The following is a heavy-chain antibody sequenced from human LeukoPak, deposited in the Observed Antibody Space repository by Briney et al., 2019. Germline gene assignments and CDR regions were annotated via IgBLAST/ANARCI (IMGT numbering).Heavy chain of an antibody. CDR1: DASISGYY. CDR3: ARQYYYYSIDS. J-gene: IGHJ4*02. Sequence: SQTLSLTRTVSDASISGYYWSWIPQPPRKRVEWIEYIHYSEGTRYNPSLKSRVTISVDTPKNQFSLKLSSVTAADTAVYYCARQYYYYSIDSWGEGTLVTVCS. V-gene: IGHV4-59*08. D-gene: IGHD3-22*01. CDR2: IHYSEGT.